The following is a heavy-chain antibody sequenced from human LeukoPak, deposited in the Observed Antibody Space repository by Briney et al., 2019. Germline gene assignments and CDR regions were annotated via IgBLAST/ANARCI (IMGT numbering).Heavy chain of an antibody. J-gene: IGHJ4*02. CDR2: INHSGST. CDR1: GGSFSGYY. D-gene: IGHD2-2*01. V-gene: IGHV4-34*01. Sequence: SETLSLTCAVYGGSFSGYYWSWIRQPPGKGLEWIGEINHSGSTNYNPSLKSRVTISVDTSKNQFSLKLSSVTGADTAVYYCARHCSRTSCYVDYWGQGTLVTVSS. CDR3: ARHCSRTSCYVDY.